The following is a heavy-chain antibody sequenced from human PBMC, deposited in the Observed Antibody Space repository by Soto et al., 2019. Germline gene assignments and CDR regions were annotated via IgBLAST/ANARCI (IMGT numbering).Heavy chain of an antibody. V-gene: IGHV4-31*03. D-gene: IGHD3-16*02. J-gene: IGHJ6*02. CDR3: ARYSGPGGVWGSYRYYYYYGMDV. CDR1: GGSISSGGYY. Sequence: QVQLQESGPGLVKPSQTLSLTCTVSGGSISSGGYYWSWIRQHPGKGLEWIGYIYYSGSTYYNPSLKSRVTISVDTSKNQFSLKLSSVTAADTAVYYCARYSGPGGVWGSYRYYYYYGMDVWGQGTTVTVSS. CDR2: IYYSGST.